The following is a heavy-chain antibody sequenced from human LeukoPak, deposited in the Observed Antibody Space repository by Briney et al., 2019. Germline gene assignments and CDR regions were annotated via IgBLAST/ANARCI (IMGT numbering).Heavy chain of an antibody. Sequence: PGGSLRLSCAASGFTFSSYSMNWVRQAPGKGLEWVSVIYSGGSTYYADSVKGRFTISRDNAKNSLYLQMNSLRAEDTAVYYCASSPSWGLFDYWGQGTLVTVSS. V-gene: IGHV3-66*02. D-gene: IGHD2-2*01. CDR2: IYSGGST. J-gene: IGHJ4*02. CDR3: ASSPSWGLFDY. CDR1: GFTFSSYS.